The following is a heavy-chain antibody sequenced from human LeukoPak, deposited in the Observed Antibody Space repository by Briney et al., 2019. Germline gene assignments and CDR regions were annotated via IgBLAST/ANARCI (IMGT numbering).Heavy chain of an antibody. CDR1: GGSFSGYY. CDR2: INHSGST. V-gene: IGHV4-34*01. CDR3: ARFTVVARSEDY. Sequence: SETLSLTCAVYGGSFSGYYWSWIRQPPGKGLEWIGEINHSGSTNYNPSLKSRVTISVDTSKNQFSLKLSSVTAADTAVYYCARFTVVARSEDYWGQGTLVTVSS. D-gene: IGHD2-15*01. J-gene: IGHJ4*02.